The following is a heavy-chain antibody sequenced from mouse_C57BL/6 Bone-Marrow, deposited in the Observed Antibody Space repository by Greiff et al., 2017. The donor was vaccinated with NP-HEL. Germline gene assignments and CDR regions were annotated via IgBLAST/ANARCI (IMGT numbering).Heavy chain of an antibody. CDR3: ARESAYYGSRFAY. CDR2: INPNNGGT. CDR1: GYTFTDYN. J-gene: IGHJ3*01. D-gene: IGHD1-1*01. V-gene: IGHV1-18*01. Sequence: VQLKQSGPELVKPGASVKIPCKASGYTFTDYNMDWVKQSHGKSLEWIGDINPNNGGTIYNQKFKGKATLTVDKASSTAYMELRSLTSEDTAVEYCARESAYYGSRFAYWGQGTLVTVSA.